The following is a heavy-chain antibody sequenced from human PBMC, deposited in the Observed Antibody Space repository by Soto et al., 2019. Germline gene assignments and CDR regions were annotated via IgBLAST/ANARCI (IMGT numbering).Heavy chain of an antibody. V-gene: IGHV3-21*01. CDR3: ARAGCSGGSCYGYYYDSSGYFYFDY. J-gene: IGHJ4*02. Sequence: GGSLRLSCAASGFTFSSYSMNWVRQAPGKGLEWVSSISSSSSYIYYADSVKGRFTISRDNAKNSLYLQMNSLRAEDTAVYYCARAGCSGGSCYGYYYDSSGYFYFDYWGQGTLVTAPQ. CDR1: GFTFSSYS. D-gene: IGHD3-22*01. CDR2: ISSSSSYI.